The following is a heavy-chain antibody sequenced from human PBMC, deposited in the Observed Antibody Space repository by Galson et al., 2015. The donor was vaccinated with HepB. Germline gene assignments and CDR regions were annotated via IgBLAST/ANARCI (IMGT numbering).Heavy chain of an antibody. CDR2: IYYSGST. D-gene: IGHD2-2*01. CDR3: ARHSGGGRLCSSSSDYWFDP. J-gene: IGHJ5*02. CDR1: GDSISSSCYY. Sequence: ETLSLTCTVSGDSISSSCYYWGWIRQSPGKGLEWLGRIYYSGSTYGNPSLQSRVTISVDTSRNQFPPKVTSVTAADTAVYYCARHSGGGRLCSSSSDYWFDPWGQGTLVTVSS. V-gene: IGHV4-39*01.